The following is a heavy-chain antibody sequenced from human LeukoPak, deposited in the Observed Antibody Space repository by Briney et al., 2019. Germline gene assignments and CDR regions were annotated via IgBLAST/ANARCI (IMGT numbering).Heavy chain of an antibody. D-gene: IGHD6-13*01. CDR3: AREKAAIGTNWGDYFDS. J-gene: IGHJ4*02. CDR2: IYYNEKNNNT. Sequence: SETLSLTCSVSGGSINSYYWTWIRQPPGEGLEWIGYIYYNEKNNNTDYNPSLKSRVTIAIDTSNNQFALRLSSVTAADTAIYYCAREKAAIGTNWGDYFDSWGQGTLVTVSS. CDR1: GGSINSYY. V-gene: IGHV4-59*01.